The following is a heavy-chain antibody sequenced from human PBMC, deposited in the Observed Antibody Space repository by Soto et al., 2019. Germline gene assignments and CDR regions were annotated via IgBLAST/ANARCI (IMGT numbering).Heavy chain of an antibody. CDR2: IWYDGSNK. V-gene: IGHV3-33*01. CDR3: ARDLDPRTEYFQH. J-gene: IGHJ1*01. Sequence: GGSLRLSCAESGFTFSSYGMHWVRQAPGKGLEWVAVIWYDGSNKYYADSVKGRFTISRDNSKNTLYLQMNSLRAEDTAVYYCARDLDPRTEYFQHWGQGTLVTVSS. CDR1: GFTFSSYG.